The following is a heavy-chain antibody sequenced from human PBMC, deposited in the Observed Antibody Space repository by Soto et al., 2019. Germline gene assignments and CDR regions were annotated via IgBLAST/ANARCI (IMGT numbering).Heavy chain of an antibody. Sequence: QVQLVESGGGVVQPGRSLRLSCAASGFTFSSYGMHWVRQAPGKGLEWVAVISYDGSNKYYADSVKGRFTISRDNCKNTLYLQMNSLRAEDTAVYYCAKDWGSSWYYFDYWGQGTLVTVSS. CDR3: AKDWGSSWYYFDY. J-gene: IGHJ4*02. D-gene: IGHD6-13*01. V-gene: IGHV3-30*18. CDR1: GFTFSSYG. CDR2: ISYDGSNK.